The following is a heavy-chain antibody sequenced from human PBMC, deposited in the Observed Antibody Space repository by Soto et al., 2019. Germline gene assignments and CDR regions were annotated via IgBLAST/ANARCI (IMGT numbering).Heavy chain of an antibody. Sequence: LRLSCAASGFTFSSYGMHWVRQAPGKGLEWVAVIWYDGSNKYYADSVKGRFTISRDNSKNTLYLQMNSLRAEDTAVYYCARDQKDYDILTGPDYWGQGTLVTVSS. CDR1: GFTFSSYG. D-gene: IGHD3-9*01. V-gene: IGHV3-33*01. CDR3: ARDQKDYDILTGPDY. J-gene: IGHJ4*02. CDR2: IWYDGSNK.